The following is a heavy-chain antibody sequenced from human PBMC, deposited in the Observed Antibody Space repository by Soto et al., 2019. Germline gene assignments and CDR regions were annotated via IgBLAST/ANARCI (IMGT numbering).Heavy chain of an antibody. Sequence: SWGSLRLSWAASGFTFSSYAMSRVRQAPGKGLEWVSAISGSGGSTYYADSVEGRFTISRDNSKNTLYLQMNSLRAEDTAVYYCAKLGQLVYYYYYMDVWGKGTTVTVSS. CDR3: AKLGQLVYYYYYMDV. D-gene: IGHD6-6*01. CDR2: ISGSGGST. J-gene: IGHJ6*03. V-gene: IGHV3-23*01. CDR1: GFTFSSYA.